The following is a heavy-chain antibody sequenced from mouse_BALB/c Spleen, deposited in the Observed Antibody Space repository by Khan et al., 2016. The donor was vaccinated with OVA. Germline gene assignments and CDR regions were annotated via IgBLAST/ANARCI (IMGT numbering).Heavy chain of an antibody. CDR2: ISPSNGGT. CDR1: GYTFTSYY. CDR3: TRSGYGTFAY. D-gene: IGHD2-1*01. J-gene: IGHJ3*01. V-gene: IGHV1S81*02. Sequence: VQLQQSGAELVKPGASVRLSCKASGYTFTSYYLYWVKQRPGQGLEWIGDISPSNGGTNFNEKFKSKATLTVDKSSSTAYMQLSSLTSEDSAVYYCTRSGYGTFAYWGQGTLVTVSA.